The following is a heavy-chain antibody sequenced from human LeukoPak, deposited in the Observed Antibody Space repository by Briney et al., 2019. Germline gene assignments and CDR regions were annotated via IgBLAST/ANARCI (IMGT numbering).Heavy chain of an antibody. CDR3: ARADVLRYFDWLDSGYYFDY. Sequence: PSETLSLTCTVSGGSISSYYWSWIRQPPGKGLEWIGYIYYSGSTNYNPSLKSRVTISVDTSKNQFSLKLSSVTAADTVVYYCARADVLRYFDWLDSGYYFDYWGQGTLVTVSS. J-gene: IGHJ4*02. V-gene: IGHV4-59*01. CDR2: IYYSGST. D-gene: IGHD3-9*01. CDR1: GGSISSYY.